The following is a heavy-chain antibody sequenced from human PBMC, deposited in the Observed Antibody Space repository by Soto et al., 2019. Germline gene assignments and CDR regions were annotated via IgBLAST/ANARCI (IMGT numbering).Heavy chain of an antibody. CDR1: GGSVCSGSYY. V-gene: IGHV4-61*01. D-gene: IGHD2-15*01. Sequence: SSETLPLTCTVSGGSVCSGSYYWSWIRQPPGKGLEWIGYIYYSGSTNYNPSLKSRVTISVDTSKNQFSLKLSSVTAADTAVYYCAREESGGYYYYGMDVWGQGTTVTVSS. CDR3: AREESGGYYYYGMDV. J-gene: IGHJ6*02. CDR2: IYYSGST.